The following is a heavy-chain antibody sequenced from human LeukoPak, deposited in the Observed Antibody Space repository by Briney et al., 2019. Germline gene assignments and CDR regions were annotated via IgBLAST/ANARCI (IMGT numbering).Heavy chain of an antibody. CDR3: AKGIVVVVAMNAFDI. CDR1: GFTFNNYA. D-gene: IGHD2-15*01. Sequence: GGSLRLSCAASGFTFNNYAMSWVRQAPGKGLEWVSVISGSGGNRDYADSVKGRFTISRDNSKNTLYLQMNSLRADDTAVYYCAKGIVVVVAMNAFDIWGQGTMVTVSS. V-gene: IGHV3-23*01. J-gene: IGHJ3*02. CDR2: ISGSGGNR.